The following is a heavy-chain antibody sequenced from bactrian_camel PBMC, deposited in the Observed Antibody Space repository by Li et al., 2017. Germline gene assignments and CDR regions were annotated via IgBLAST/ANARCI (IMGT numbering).Heavy chain of an antibody. Sequence: HVQLVESGGGSVQAGGSLRLSCTASGELHRSYCMGWFRQAPGKEREGVAGLLSDGDPTYAVSVKGRFTISRDNAKNTVYLQMNSLKREDTAMYYCAADEPGVPVLAPFDEAAFAYWGQGTQVTVS. CDR3: AADEPGVPVLAPFDEAAFAY. J-gene: IGHJ6*01. CDR2: LLSDGDP. V-gene: IGHV3S53*01. CDR1: GELHRSYC.